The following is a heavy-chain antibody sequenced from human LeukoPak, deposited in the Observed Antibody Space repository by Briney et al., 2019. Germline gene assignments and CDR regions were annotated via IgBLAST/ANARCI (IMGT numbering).Heavy chain of an antibody. CDR2: IWYDGSNK. Sequence: GRSLRLSCAASGVTFSDYAMHWVRQAPGKGLEWVAGIWYDGSNKDYADSLRGRFTISRDNSKNTLYLQMNGLRAEDTAVYYCAKDGDRGQHYYYYYMDVWGKGTTVTVSS. CDR3: AKDGDRGQHYYYYYMDV. CDR1: GVTFSDYA. D-gene: IGHD7-27*01. V-gene: IGHV3-33*06. J-gene: IGHJ6*03.